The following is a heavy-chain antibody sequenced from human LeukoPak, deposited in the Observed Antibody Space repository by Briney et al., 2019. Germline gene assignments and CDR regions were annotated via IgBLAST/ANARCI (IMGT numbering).Heavy chain of an antibody. CDR1: GYTFSAYS. Sequence: ASVKVSCKASGYTFSAYSIHWVRQAPGQGLEWMGWINPDSGDTNYAQKFQGWVAMTRDTSISTAYMELSRLRSDDTAVYYCARDLSYYYGSGSLWGQGTLVTVSS. V-gene: IGHV1-2*04. J-gene: IGHJ4*02. CDR3: ARDLSYYYGSGSL. CDR2: INPDSGDT. D-gene: IGHD3-10*01.